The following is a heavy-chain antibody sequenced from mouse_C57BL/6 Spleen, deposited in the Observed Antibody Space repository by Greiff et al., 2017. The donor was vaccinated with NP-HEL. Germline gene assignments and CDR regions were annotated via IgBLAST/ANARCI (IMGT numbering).Heavy chain of an antibody. V-gene: IGHV14-2*01. CDR1: GFNIKDYY. CDR3: ARSDYYGSYYFDY. D-gene: IGHD1-1*01. J-gene: IGHJ2*01. CDR2: IEPEDGET. Sequence: DVKLVESGAELVKPGASVKLSCTASGFNIKDYYMHWVKQRTEQGLEWIGRIEPEDGETKYAPKFQGKATITADTSSNTAYLQLRSLTSEDTAVYYCARSDYYGSYYFDYWGQGTTLTVSS.